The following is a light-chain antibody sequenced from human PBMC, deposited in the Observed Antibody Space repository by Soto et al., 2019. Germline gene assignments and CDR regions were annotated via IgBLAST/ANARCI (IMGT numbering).Light chain of an antibody. Sequence: DIQMTQSPSTLSGSVGDRVTITCLAIQTISSWLAWYEQKAGKAPKLLIYQASTLKSGVPSRYRGSGSGTEFTLTISSLQPDDFETYYCQHYNSYSEAFGQGTKLDIK. V-gene: IGKV1-5*03. CDR3: QHYNSYSEA. CDR2: QAS. CDR1: QTISSW. J-gene: IGKJ1*01.